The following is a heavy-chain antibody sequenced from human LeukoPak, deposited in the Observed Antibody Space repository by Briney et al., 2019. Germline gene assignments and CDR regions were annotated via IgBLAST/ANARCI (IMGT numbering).Heavy chain of an antibody. CDR2: ISSNGGST. J-gene: IGHJ4*02. CDR3: ARVLNYYDSSGYYFSY. Sequence: PGGSLRLSCSASGFIFSTYATHWVRPAPGKGLEYVSAISSNGGSTYYADSVKGRFTISRDNSKNTLYLQMNSLRVEDTAVYYCARVLNYYDSSGYYFSYWGQGTLVTVSS. CDR1: GFIFSTYA. D-gene: IGHD3-22*01. V-gene: IGHV3-64*04.